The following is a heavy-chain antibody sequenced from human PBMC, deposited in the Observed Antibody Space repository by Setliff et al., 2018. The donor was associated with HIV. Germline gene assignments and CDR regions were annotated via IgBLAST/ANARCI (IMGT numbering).Heavy chain of an antibody. CDR3: ARQMTIPGVAVTPVDY. J-gene: IGHJ4*02. Sequence: ASETLSLTCTVSGGSISSGSYYWSWIRQSPGKGLEWIGYVFYNGDTAYNPSLKSRLTISVDTSKSQFSLKLTSVTAADTAVYYCARQMTIPGVAVTPVDYWGQGALVTVSS. CDR1: GGSISSGSYY. V-gene: IGHV4-61*01. D-gene: IGHD3-3*01. CDR2: VFYNGDT.